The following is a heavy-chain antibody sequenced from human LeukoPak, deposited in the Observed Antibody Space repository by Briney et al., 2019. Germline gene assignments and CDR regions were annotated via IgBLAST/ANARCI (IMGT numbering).Heavy chain of an antibody. V-gene: IGHV3-30-3*01. CDR3: ARDRSPYLPYDYVWGSYRYGPSDY. CDR1: GFTFSSYA. J-gene: IGHJ4*02. Sequence: PGGSLRLSCAASGFTFSSYAMHWVRQAPGKGLEWVAVISYDGSNKYYADSVKGRFTISRDNSKNTLYLQMNSLRAEDTAVYYRARDRSPYLPYDYVWGSYRYGPSDYWGQGTLVTVSS. D-gene: IGHD3-16*02. CDR2: ISYDGSNK.